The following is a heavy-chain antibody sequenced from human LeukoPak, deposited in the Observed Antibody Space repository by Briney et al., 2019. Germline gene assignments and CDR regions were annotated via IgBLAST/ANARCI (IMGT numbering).Heavy chain of an antibody. CDR1: GYTLTELS. D-gene: IGHD2-2*01. CDR2: FDPEDGET. CDR3: ATPGRSSTSWDAFDY. V-gene: IGHV1-24*01. J-gene: IGHJ4*02. Sequence: GASVKVSCKVSGYTLTELSMHWVRQAPGKGLEWMGGFDPEDGETIYAQKFQGRVTMTEDTSTDTAYMELSSLRSEDTAVYYCATPGRSSTSWDAFDYWGQGTLVTVSS.